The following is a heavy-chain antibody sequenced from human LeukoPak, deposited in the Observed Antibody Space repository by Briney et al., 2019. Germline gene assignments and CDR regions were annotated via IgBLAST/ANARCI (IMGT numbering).Heavy chain of an antibody. J-gene: IGHJ4*02. V-gene: IGHV4-59*01. CDR2: IFNSGTT. CDR3: AREGSGWDPFDS. CDR1: GGSISGYY. Sequence: PSETLSLTCTVSGGSISGYYWTWIRQPPGKRLEWIGYIFNSGTTNYNPSLKSRVTISGDTSKNQFSLKLSSVTAADTAVYYCAREGSGWDPFDSWGQGTLATVSS. D-gene: IGHD6-19*01.